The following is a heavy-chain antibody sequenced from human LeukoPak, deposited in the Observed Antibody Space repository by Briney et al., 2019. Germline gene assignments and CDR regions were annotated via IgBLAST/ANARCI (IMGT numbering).Heavy chain of an antibody. Sequence: PGRSPRLSCAASGFTFSTYGIHWVRQAPGKGLEWVAVIWYDGSSKYSADSVKGRFTFTRDNSKNTLYLQMNSLRAEDTAVYYCARDRGGSHYFDYWGQGTLVTVSS. CDR3: ARDRGGSHYFDY. CDR2: IWYDGSSK. CDR1: GFTFSTYG. D-gene: IGHD1-26*01. V-gene: IGHV3-33*01. J-gene: IGHJ4*02.